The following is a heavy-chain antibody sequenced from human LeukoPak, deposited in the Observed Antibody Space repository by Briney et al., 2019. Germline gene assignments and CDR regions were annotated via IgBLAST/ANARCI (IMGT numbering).Heavy chain of an antibody. CDR3: ARGKARGYGYYYYYMDV. V-gene: IGHV4-38-2*02. Sequence: SETLSLTCSVSGLSISSGRFWVWIRQPPGKGLEWLATVYESGTPFYNPSLKSRLTISVDSPRNQFSLRLTSLTAADTAVYYCARGKARGYGYYYYYMDVWGKGTTVTVSS. CDR1: GLSISSGRF. D-gene: IGHD3-16*01. J-gene: IGHJ6*03. CDR2: VYESGTP.